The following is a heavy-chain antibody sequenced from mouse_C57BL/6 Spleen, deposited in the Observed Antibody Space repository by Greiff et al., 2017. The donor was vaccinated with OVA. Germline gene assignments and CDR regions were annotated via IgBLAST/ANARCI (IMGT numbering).Heavy chain of an antibody. V-gene: IGHV1-59*01. Sequence: QVQLQQPGAVLVRPGTSVKLSCKASGYTFTSYWMHWVKQRPGQGLEWIGVIDPSDSYTNYNQKFKGKATLTVDTSSSTAYMQLSSLTSEDSAVYYCARKAGSSYWYFDVWGTGTTVTVSS. CDR2: IDPSDSYT. CDR3: ARKAGSSYWYFDV. J-gene: IGHJ1*03. D-gene: IGHD1-1*01. CDR1: GYTFTSYW.